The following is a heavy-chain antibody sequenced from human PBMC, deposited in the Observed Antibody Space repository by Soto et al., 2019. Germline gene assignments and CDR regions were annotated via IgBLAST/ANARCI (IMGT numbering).Heavy chain of an antibody. D-gene: IGHD3-3*01. CDR2: IYYSGST. Sequence: SETLSLTCTVSGGSVSSGSYYWSWIRQPPGKGLEWIGYIYYSGSTNYNPSLKSRVTISVDTSKNQFSLKLSSVTAADTAVYYCVRDAPNDFWSGYIRHRHFDYWGQGTLVTVSS. CDR3: VRDAPNDFWSGYIRHRHFDY. V-gene: IGHV4-61*01. J-gene: IGHJ4*02. CDR1: GGSVSSGSYY.